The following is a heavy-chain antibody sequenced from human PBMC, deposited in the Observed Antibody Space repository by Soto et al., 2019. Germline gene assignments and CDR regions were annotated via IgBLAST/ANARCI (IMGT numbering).Heavy chain of an antibody. Sequence: QVQLQESGPGLVKPSETLSLTCTVSGGSISSYYWSWIRQPPGKGLEWIGYIYYSGITNYNPSLKSRVNISVGTSKNQFSLKLSSGAAADTAVEFWSRYKSNYYYGMDVWGQGTTVTVSS. CDR1: GGSISSYY. CDR3: SRYKSNYYYGMDV. CDR2: IYYSGIT. J-gene: IGHJ6*02. V-gene: IGHV4-59*01. D-gene: IGHD1-20*01.